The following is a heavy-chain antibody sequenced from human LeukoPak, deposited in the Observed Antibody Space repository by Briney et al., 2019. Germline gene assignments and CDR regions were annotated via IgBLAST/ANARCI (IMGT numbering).Heavy chain of an antibody. Sequence: VASVKVSCKASGGTFSSYAISWVRQAPGQGLEWMGGIIPIFGTANYAQKFQGRVTITADKSTSTAYMELSSLRSEDTAVYYCATAITVTYYYYYYMDVWGKGTTVTISS. J-gene: IGHJ6*03. CDR1: GGTFSSYA. CDR2: IIPIFGTA. D-gene: IGHD4-11*01. V-gene: IGHV1-69*06. CDR3: ATAITVTYYYYYYMDV.